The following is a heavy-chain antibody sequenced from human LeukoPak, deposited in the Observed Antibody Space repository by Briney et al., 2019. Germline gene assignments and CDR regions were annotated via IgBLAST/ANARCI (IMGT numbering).Heavy chain of an antibody. CDR1: GGSFSGYY. V-gene: IGHV4-34*01. J-gene: IGHJ4*02. CDR3: ARTRGAAAGTDSFDY. CDR2: INHSEST. Sequence: SETLSLTCAVYGGSFSGYYWSWIRQPPGKGLEWIGEINHSESTNYNPSLKSRVTISVDTSKNQFSLKLSSVTAADTAVYYCARTRGAAAGTDSFDYWGQGTLVTVSS. D-gene: IGHD6-13*01.